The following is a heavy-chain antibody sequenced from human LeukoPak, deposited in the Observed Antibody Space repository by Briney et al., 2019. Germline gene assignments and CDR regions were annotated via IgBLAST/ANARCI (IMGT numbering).Heavy chain of an antibody. V-gene: IGHV5-51*01. CDR3: ARPAANSGSRYFDY. D-gene: IGHD3-10*01. J-gene: IGHJ4*02. CDR1: GYSFSNYW. Sequence: GESLKIPCKGSGYSFSNYWIAWGRQMPGQGVEGMGSIYAGDSDTRYSPYFQGQVTISAEKSISTAYLQWSSLKASDTAIYYCARPAANSGSRYFDYWGQGTLVTVSS. CDR2: IYAGDSDT.